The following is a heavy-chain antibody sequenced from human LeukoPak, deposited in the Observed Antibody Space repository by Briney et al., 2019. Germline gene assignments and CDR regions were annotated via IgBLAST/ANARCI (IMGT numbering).Heavy chain of an antibody. D-gene: IGHD2-8*01. CDR3: ATLGYCTNGVCDEGY. V-gene: IGHV4-30-2*01. J-gene: IGHJ4*02. CDR2: IYHSGST. CDR1: GGSISSGGYY. Sequence: SETLSLTCTVSGGSISSGGYYWSWIRQPPGKGLEWIGYIYHSGSTYYNPSLKSRVTISVDRSKNQFSLKLSSVTAADTAVYYCATLGYCTNGVCDEGYWGQGTLVTVSS.